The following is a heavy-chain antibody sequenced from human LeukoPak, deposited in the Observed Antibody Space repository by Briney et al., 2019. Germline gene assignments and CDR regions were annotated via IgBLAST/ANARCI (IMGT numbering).Heavy chain of an antibody. V-gene: IGHV4-30-2*01. Sequence: SQTLSLTCAVSGGSISSGGYSWSWIRQPPGKGLEGIGYIYHSGSTYYNPSLMSRVTISVDRSKNQFSLKLSSVTAADTAVYYCASSRRVLDGMDVWGQGTTVTVSS. CDR3: ASSRRVLDGMDV. J-gene: IGHJ6*02. D-gene: IGHD4/OR15-4a*01. CDR2: IYHSGST. CDR1: GGSISSGGYS.